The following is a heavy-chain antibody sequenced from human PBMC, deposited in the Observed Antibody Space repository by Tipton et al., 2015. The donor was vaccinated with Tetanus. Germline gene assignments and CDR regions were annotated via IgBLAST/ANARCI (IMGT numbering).Heavy chain of an antibody. V-gene: IGHV3-33*01. D-gene: IGHD2-15*01. CDR3: AREADCSGGSCFSGDFDN. Sequence: SLRLSCAASGFIFSSYGIHWVRQAPGKGLEWVAASWYDGTDKYYADSVKGRFTISRDNSKNTLYLQMNSLRAEDTAGYYCAREADCSGGSCFSGDFDNWGQGTQVTVSS. CDR2: SWYDGTDK. J-gene: IGHJ4*02. CDR1: GFIFSSYG.